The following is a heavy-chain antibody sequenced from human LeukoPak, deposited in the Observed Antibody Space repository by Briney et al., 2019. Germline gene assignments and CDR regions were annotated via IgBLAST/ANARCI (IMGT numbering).Heavy chain of an antibody. CDR1: GGSISSSSYY. CDR3: ARRGGDYVWGSYRYAIDY. V-gene: IGHV4-39*01. J-gene: IGHJ4*02. CDR2: IYYSGST. Sequence: SETLSLTCTVSGGSISSSSYYWGWIRQPPGKGLEWIGSIYYSGSTYYNPSLKSLVTISVDTSKNQFSLKLSSVTAADTAVYYCARRGGDYVWGSYRYAIDYWGQGTLVTVSS. D-gene: IGHD3-16*02.